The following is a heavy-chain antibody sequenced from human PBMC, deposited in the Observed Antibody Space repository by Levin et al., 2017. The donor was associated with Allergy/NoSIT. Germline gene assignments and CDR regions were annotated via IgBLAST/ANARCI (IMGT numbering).Heavy chain of an antibody. CDR1: GYTFTNYY. Sequence: AASVKVSCKASGYTFTNYYMHWVRQAPGQGLEWMGIINPSGGSTSYAQKFQGRVTLTRDTSTSTVYMELSSLRSEDTAVYYCARGHIVVVPAAPEDYYYGMDVWGQGTTVTVSS. CDR3: ARGHIVVVPAAPEDYYYGMDV. J-gene: IGHJ6*02. V-gene: IGHV1-46*01. CDR2: INPSGGST. D-gene: IGHD2-2*01.